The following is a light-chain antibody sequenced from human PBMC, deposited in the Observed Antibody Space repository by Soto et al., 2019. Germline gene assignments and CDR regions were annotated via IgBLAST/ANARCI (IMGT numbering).Light chain of an antibody. CDR3: QQYSIWRT. J-gene: IGKJ1*01. CDR1: ESVSTN. CDR2: GAS. Sequence: EIEMTPSPATLSLAPCDRVTLSCSASESVSTNLAWYQQKAGEAPRLLMYGASTRATGISARFSGSGSGTEFTLTISSLQSEDFAVYYCQQYSIWRTFGQGTKVDTK. V-gene: IGKV3-15*01.